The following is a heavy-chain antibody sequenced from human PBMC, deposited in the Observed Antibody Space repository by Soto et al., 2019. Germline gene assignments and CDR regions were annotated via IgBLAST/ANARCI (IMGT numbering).Heavy chain of an antibody. J-gene: IGHJ5*02. Sequence: GGSLRLSCAASGFTVSSNYMNWVRQAPGMGLEWVSVIYRGGSTSYADSVKGRFTISRDSSNNTLYLQMNGLRAEDTAVYFCARLNLDYGDYGVIDTWGQGTLVTVSS. V-gene: IGHV3-53*01. CDR2: IYRGGST. CDR3: ARLNLDYGDYGVIDT. D-gene: IGHD4-17*01. CDR1: GFTVSSNY.